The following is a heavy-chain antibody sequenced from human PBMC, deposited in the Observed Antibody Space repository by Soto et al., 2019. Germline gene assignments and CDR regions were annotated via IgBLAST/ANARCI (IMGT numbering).Heavy chain of an antibody. CDR3: ARPKKGNGDYPSY. J-gene: IGHJ4*02. CDR2: IWYDGSNK. D-gene: IGHD4-17*01. CDR1: GFTFSSYG. Sequence: QVQLVESGGGVVQPGRSLRLSCAASGFTFSSYGMHWVRQAQGKGLEWVAVIWYDGSNKYYADSVKGRFTISRDNSKNTLYLQMNSLRAEDTAVYYCARPKKGNGDYPSYWGQGTLVTVSS. V-gene: IGHV3-33*01.